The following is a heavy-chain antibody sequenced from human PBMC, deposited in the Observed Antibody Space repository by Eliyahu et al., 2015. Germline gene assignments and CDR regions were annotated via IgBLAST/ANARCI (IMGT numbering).Heavy chain of an antibody. CDR1: GFTFSSYW. Sequence: AASGFTFSSYWMSWVRQAPGKGLEWVSSISSSSXYIYYADSVKGRFTISRDNAKNSLYLQMNSLRAEDTAVYYCARDSDFWSGPNWFDPWGQGTLVTVSS. CDR2: ISSSSXYI. D-gene: IGHD3-3*01. V-gene: IGHV3-21*01. J-gene: IGHJ5*02. CDR3: ARDSDFWSGPNWFDP.